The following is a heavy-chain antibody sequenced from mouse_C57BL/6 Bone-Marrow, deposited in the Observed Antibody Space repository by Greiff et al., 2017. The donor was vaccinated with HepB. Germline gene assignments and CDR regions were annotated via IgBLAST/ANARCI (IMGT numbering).Heavy chain of an antibody. J-gene: IGHJ4*01. V-gene: IGHV1-85*01. D-gene: IGHD2-5*01. CDR3: ARRAYYSNYRYAMDY. CDR2: IYPRDGST. CDR1: GYTFTSYD. Sequence: QVQLQQSGPELVKPGASVKLSCKASGYTFTSYDINWVKQRPGQGLEWIGWIYPRDGSTKYNEKFKGKATLTVDTSSSTAYMELHSLTSEDSAVYFCARRAYYSNYRYAMDYWGQGTSVTVSS.